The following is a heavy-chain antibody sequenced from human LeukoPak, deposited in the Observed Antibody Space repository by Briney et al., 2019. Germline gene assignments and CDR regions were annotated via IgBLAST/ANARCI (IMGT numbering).Heavy chain of an antibody. D-gene: IGHD3-22*01. CDR1: GFTFSSYA. V-gene: IGHV3-30-3*01. J-gene: IGHJ4*02. Sequence: GVLRLSCAASGFTFSSYAMHWVRQAPGKGPEWVAVISYDGSNKYYADSVKGRFTISRDNSKNTLYLQMNSLRSDDTAVYYCARDGWYYDSSGYSNYWGQGTLVTVSS. CDR2: ISYDGSNK. CDR3: ARDGWYYDSSGYSNY.